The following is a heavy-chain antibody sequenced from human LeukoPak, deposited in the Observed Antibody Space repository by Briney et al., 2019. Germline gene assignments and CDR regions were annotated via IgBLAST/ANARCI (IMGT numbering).Heavy chain of an antibody. J-gene: IGHJ6*02. Sequence: SVKVSCKASGGTFSSYAISWVRQAPGQGLEWMGGIIPIFGTANYAQKFQGRVTITADESTSTAYMELSSLRSEDTAVYYCASQETPGTFAYYGMDVWGQGTTVTVSS. CDR3: ASQETPGTFAYYGMDV. CDR2: IIPIFGTA. CDR1: GGTFSSYA. V-gene: IGHV1-69*13.